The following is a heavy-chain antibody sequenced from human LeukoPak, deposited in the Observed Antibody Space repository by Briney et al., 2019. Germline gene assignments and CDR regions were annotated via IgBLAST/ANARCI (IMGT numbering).Heavy chain of an antibody. V-gene: IGHV3-21*01. CDR3: ARGLAITMVRGVITKPHFDY. CDR1: GFTFSSYS. D-gene: IGHD3-10*01. Sequence: PGGSLRLSCAASGFTFSSYSMIWVRQAPGKGLEWVSSISSSSSYIYYADSVKGRFTISRDNAKNSLYLQMNSLRAEDTAVYYCARGLAITMVRGVITKPHFDYWGQGTLVTVSS. J-gene: IGHJ4*02. CDR2: ISSSSSYI.